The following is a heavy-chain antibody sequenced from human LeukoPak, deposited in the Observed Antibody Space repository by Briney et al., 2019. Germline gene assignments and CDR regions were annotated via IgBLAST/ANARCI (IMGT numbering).Heavy chain of an antibody. J-gene: IGHJ3*01. V-gene: IGHV3-15*01. CDR2: IKSKNGGGTT. CDR1: GFTFRNAW. CDR3: TTSDLRYQLLSDTPDAFDL. Sequence: GGSLRLSCGASGFTFRNAWMRGVRQAPGGGVGGVGRIKSKNGGGTTYYAAPAKGRFTNSRDDSNNTLYLQMNNLKTEDTAVYYCTTSDLRYQLLSDTPDAFDLWGQGTMVTVSS. D-gene: IGHD2-2*01.